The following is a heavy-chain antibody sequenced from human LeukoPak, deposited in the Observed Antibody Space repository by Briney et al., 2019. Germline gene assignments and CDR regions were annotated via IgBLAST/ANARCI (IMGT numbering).Heavy chain of an antibody. Sequence: SETLSLTCTVSGGSISTSSYYWGWIRQPPGKGLEWIGTVYYNGATQYDPSLKSRVTISVDTSKNHFSLQLTSVTAADTAVYYCAREDRGTTATSNLDYWGQGTLVTVSS. CDR3: AREDRGTTATSNLDY. J-gene: IGHJ4*02. V-gene: IGHV4-39*02. D-gene: IGHD4-11*01. CDR2: VYYNGAT. CDR1: GGSISTSSYY.